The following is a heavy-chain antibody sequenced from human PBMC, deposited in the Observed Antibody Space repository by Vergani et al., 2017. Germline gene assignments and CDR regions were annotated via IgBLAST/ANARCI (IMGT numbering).Heavy chain of an antibody. Sequence: QVQLVQSGAEVKKPGASVTVSCKASGYTFTGYYMHWVRQAPGQGLEWMGWINPNSGGTNYAQKFQGWVTMTRDTSISTAYRELSRLRSDDTAVYYCARAPYYYDSSGYYLNWGQGTLVTVSS. J-gene: IGHJ4*02. D-gene: IGHD3-22*01. CDR2: INPNSGGT. CDR1: GYTFTGYY. CDR3: ARAPYYYDSSGYYLN. V-gene: IGHV1-2*04.